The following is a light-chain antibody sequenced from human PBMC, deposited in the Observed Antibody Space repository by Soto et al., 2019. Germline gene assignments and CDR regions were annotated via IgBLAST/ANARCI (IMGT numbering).Light chain of an antibody. CDR2: GAS. Sequence: ETVMTQSPATLSVSPGERATLSCRASQSVSSNLAWYQQRPGQAPRLLIYGASTRAAGIPARFSGCGSGTEFTLTISSLQSEDFAVYYCQQYNNWPLTFGGGTKVEIK. J-gene: IGKJ4*01. V-gene: IGKV3-15*01. CDR1: QSVSSN. CDR3: QQYNNWPLT.